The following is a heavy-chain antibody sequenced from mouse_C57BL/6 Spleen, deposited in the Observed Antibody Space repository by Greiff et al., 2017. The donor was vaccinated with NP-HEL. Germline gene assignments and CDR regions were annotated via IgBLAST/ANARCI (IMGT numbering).Heavy chain of an antibody. V-gene: IGHV1-64*01. J-gene: IGHJ3*01. CDR3: ARATGPFAY. CDR1: GYTFTSYW. CDR2: IHPNSGST. D-gene: IGHD4-1*02. Sequence: VQLQQPGAELVKPGASVKLSCKASGYTFTSYWMHWVKQRPGQGLEWIGMIHPNSGSTNYNEKFKSKATLTVDKSSSTAYMQLSSLTSEDSAVYYCARATGPFAYWGQGTLVTVSA.